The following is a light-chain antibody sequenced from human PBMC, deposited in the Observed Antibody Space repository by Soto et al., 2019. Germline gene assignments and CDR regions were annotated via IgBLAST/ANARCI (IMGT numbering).Light chain of an antibody. CDR3: QQYGSSPYT. J-gene: IGKJ2*01. Sequence: EIVLTQSPGTLSLSPGERATLSCRVSQSVSSYLAWYQQKPGQAPRLLIYGASTRATGIPDRFSGSGSETDFTLTISRLEPEDFVVYYCQQYGSSPYTLGQGTKLEIK. CDR1: QSVSSY. CDR2: GAS. V-gene: IGKV3-20*01.